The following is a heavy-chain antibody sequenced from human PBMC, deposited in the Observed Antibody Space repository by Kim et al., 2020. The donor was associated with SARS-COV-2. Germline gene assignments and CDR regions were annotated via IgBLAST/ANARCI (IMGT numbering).Heavy chain of an antibody. D-gene: IGHD6-19*01. V-gene: IGHV3-23*01. J-gene: IGHJ3*02. Sequence: YYAEAVKGRFTTSRDISRNTLYLQMNSLRVEDTALYYCAKDTSAWGDAFDIWGQGTMVTVSS. CDR3: AKDTSAWGDAFDI.